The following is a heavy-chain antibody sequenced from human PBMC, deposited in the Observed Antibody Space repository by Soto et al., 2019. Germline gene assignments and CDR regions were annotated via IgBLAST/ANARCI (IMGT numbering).Heavy chain of an antibody. CDR1: GFTVSGNY. J-gene: IGHJ4*02. CDR2: IYNGGGT. V-gene: IGHV3-53*02. CDR3: ASTRGSSYDY. D-gene: IGHD6-6*01. Sequence: EVQLVETGGGLIQPGGSLRLSCAASGFTVSGNYMRWVRQAPGKGLEWVSVIYNGGGTYYADSVKGRFTISRDNSKNTLYLQMNSLRAEDTAVDYCASTRGSSYDYWGQGTLVTVSS.